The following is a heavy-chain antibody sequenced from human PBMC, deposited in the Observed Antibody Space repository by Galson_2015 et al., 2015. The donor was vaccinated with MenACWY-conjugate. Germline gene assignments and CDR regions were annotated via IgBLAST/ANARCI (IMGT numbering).Heavy chain of an antibody. CDR1: GGSISSSNW. V-gene: IGHV4-4*02. J-gene: IGHJ4*02. Sequence: ETLSLTCAVSGGSISSSNWWSWVRQPPGKGLEWIGEIYHSGSTNYNPSLKSRVTISVDKSKNQFSLKLSSVTAADTAVYYCARDGGGLCSGGSCYPPAFDYWGQGTLVTVSS. CDR2: IYHSGST. D-gene: IGHD2-15*01. CDR3: ARDGGGLCSGGSCYPPAFDY.